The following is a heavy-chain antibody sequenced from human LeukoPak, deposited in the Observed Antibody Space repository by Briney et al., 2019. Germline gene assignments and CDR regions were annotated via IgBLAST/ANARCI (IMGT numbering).Heavy chain of an antibody. CDR3: ASPLNYYDSSGETLDY. CDR1: GGTFSSYA. Sequence: VASVKVSCKASGGTFSSYAISWVRQAPGQGLEWMGRINPNSGGTNYAQKFQGRVTMTRDTSISTAYMELSRLRSDDTAVYYCASPLNYYDSSGETLDYWGQGTLVTVSS. D-gene: IGHD3-22*01. V-gene: IGHV1-2*06. CDR2: INPNSGGT. J-gene: IGHJ4*02.